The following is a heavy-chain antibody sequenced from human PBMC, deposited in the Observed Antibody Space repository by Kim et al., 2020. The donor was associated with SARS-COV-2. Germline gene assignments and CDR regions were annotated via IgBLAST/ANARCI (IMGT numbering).Heavy chain of an antibody. J-gene: IGHJ5*01. V-gene: IGHV3-30*04. D-gene: IGHD2-21*02. CDR1: GFTFSSYA. CDR3: AREALAYCGGDCYWGWF. CDR2: ISYDGSNK. Sequence: GGSLRLSCAASGFTFSSYAMHWVRQAPGKGLEWVAVISYDGSNKYYADSVKGRFTISRDNSKNTLYLQMNSLRAEDTAVYYCAREALAYCGGDCYWGWF.